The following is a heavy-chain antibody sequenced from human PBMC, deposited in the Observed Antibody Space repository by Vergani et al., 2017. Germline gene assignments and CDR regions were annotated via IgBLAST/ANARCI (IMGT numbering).Heavy chain of an antibody. Sequence: QVQLVESGGGLVKPGGSLGLSCAGSGFTFSDYYMTWIRQAPGKGLEWVSYISRSGSTIYYADSVKGRFTLSRDNAKNSLYLQMNSLRAEDTAVYYCARVFGGDAPIYFDYWGQGTRVTVSS. D-gene: IGHD2-21*02. J-gene: IGHJ4*02. V-gene: IGHV3-11*01. CDR1: GFTFSDYY. CDR3: ARVFGGDAPIYFDY. CDR2: ISRSGSTI.